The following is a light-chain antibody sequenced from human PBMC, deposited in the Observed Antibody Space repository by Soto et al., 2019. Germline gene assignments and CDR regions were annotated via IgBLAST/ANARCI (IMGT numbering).Light chain of an antibody. V-gene: IGKV3-20*01. J-gene: IGKJ1*01. CDR3: QQYGYSPRT. CDR2: GSS. Sequence: EIELTQSPCTLSLSPGERATLSCRASQSVSSRFLGWYQQRPGQATRLLIYGSSCRASGLPERFSGSWSGTVFPLTINIQAHEFFAFYYCQQYGYSPRTFGQGTKVEIK. CDR1: QSVSSRF.